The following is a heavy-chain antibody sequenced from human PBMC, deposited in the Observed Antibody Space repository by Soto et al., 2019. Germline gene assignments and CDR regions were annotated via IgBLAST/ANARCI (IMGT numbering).Heavy chain of an antibody. D-gene: IGHD2-15*01. CDR2: IYYSGST. J-gene: IGHJ4*02. V-gene: IGHV4-59*12. CDR3: ARIYRSDGLPRPHYFAY. CDR1: GGSISSYY. Sequence: SETLSLTCTVSGGSISSYYWSWIRQPPGKGLEWIGYIYYSGSTNYNPSLKSRVTISVDTSKNQFSLKLSSVTAADTAVYYCARIYRSDGLPRPHYFAYWAQGTLVTVS.